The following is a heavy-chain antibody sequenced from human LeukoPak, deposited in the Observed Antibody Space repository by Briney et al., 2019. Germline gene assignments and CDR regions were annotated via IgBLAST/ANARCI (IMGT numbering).Heavy chain of an antibody. Sequence: GGSLRLSCAASGFTFSSYSMNWVRQAPGKGLEWVSSISSSSSYIYYADSVKGRFTISRDNAKNSLYLQMNSLRAEDTAVYHCARDQQTGYYGSGEFDYWGQGTLVTVS. D-gene: IGHD3-10*01. CDR1: GFTFSSYS. CDR2: ISSSSSYI. CDR3: ARDQQTGYYGSGEFDY. V-gene: IGHV3-21*01. J-gene: IGHJ4*02.